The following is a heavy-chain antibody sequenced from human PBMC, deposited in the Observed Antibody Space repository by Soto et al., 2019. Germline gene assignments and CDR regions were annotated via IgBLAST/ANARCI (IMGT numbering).Heavy chain of an antibody. CDR3: TRDASRDSSARGWLDP. CDR1: GFTFRSFT. V-gene: IGHV3-21*01. CDR2: ISSNSAYI. J-gene: IGHJ5*02. D-gene: IGHD6-13*01. Sequence: GGSLRLSCAASGFTFRSFTMNWVRQAPGKGLEWVSTISSNSAYIYYTDALRGRVTISRDNAKNSLHLQMNRLRAEDTAVYYCTRDASRDSSARGWLDPWGQGTMLTVSS.